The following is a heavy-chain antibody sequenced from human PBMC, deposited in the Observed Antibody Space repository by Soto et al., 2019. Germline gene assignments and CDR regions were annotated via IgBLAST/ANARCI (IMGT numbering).Heavy chain of an antibody. CDR3: ARVWYSSSWYRSYYGMDV. Sequence: SGGSLRLSCAASGFTFSSYEMNWVRQAPGKGLEWVSYISSSGSTIYYADSVKGRFTISRDNAKNSLYLQMNSLRAEDTAVYYCARVWYSSSWYRSYYGMDVWVQGTTVTVSS. CDR2: ISSSGSTI. V-gene: IGHV3-48*03. J-gene: IGHJ6*02. D-gene: IGHD6-13*01. CDR1: GFTFSSYE.